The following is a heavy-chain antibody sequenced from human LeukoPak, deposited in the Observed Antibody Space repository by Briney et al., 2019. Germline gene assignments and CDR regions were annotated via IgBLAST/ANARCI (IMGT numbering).Heavy chain of an antibody. Sequence: GSLRLSCAASGFTFSSYAMSWVRQAPGKGLEWIGSIFYSGSTDSNPSLKGRVTISVDASKNQFPLKLSSVTAADTAMYFCARHYDSSAYWYYFGYWGQGTLVTVSS. J-gene: IGHJ4*02. CDR3: ARHYDSSAYWYYFGY. CDR2: IFYSGST. D-gene: IGHD3-22*01. V-gene: IGHV4-59*08. CDR1: GFTFSSYA.